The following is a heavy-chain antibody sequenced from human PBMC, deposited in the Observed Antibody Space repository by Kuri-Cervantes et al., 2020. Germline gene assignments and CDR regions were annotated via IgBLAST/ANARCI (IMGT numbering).Heavy chain of an antibody. CDR1: GFTVSSNY. V-gene: IGHV3-30*03. Sequence: GESLKISCAASGFTVSSNYMSWVRQAPGKGLEWVAVISYDGSNKYYADSVKGRFTISRDNSKNTLYLQMNSLRAEDTAVYYCARAPAMVTRYYFDYWGQGTLVTVSS. J-gene: IGHJ4*02. D-gene: IGHD5-18*01. CDR3: ARAPAMVTRYYFDY. CDR2: ISYDGSNK.